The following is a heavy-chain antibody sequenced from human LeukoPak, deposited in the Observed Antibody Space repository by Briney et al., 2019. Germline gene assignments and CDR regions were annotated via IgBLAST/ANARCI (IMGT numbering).Heavy chain of an antibody. CDR2: ISYDGSNK. Sequence: GGSLRLSCAASGFTFSSYSMNWVRQAPGKGLEWVAVISYDGSNKYYADSVKGRFTISRDNSKNTLYLQMNSLRAEDTAVYYCARWDSSSWSAFDYWGQGTLVTVSS. D-gene: IGHD6-13*01. CDR3: ARWDSSSWSAFDY. V-gene: IGHV3-30*03. CDR1: GFTFSSYS. J-gene: IGHJ4*02.